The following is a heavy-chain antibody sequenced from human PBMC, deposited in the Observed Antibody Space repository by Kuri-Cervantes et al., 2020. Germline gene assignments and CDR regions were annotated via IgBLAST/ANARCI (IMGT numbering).Heavy chain of an antibody. D-gene: IGHD3-3*01. CDR1: GFTFSSYG. V-gene: IGHV3-33*01. CDR2: IWYDGSNK. J-gene: IGHJ6*02. Sequence: SCAASGFTFSSYGMHWGRQAPGKGLEWVAVIWYDGSNKYYADSVKGRFTISRDNSKNTLYLQMNSLRAEDTAVYYCARERYDELVGYGMDVWGQGTTVTVSS. CDR3: ARERYDELVGYGMDV.